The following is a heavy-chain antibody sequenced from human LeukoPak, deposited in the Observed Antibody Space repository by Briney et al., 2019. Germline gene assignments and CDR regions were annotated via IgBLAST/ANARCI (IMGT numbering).Heavy chain of an antibody. V-gene: IGHV3-74*01. D-gene: IGHD7-27*01. CDR2: INTDGTST. J-gene: IGHJ5*02. CDR3: ARYTPKALTGASFDP. Sequence: GGSLRLSCAASGFTFSSYWMHWVRQVPGKGLVWVSRINTDGTSTSFADSVKGRFTISRDNSKNTLYLQMNSLRAEDTAIYYCARYTPKALTGASFDPWGQGTLVTVSS. CDR1: GFTFSSYW.